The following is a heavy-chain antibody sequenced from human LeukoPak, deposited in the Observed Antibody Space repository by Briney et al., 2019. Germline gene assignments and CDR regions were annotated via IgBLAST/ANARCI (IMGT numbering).Heavy chain of an antibody. CDR2: IYSGGST. CDR1: GFTVSSNY. CDR3: ARERKDSGSFPPYYYYYYMDV. Sequence: GGSLRLSCAASGFTVSSNYMSWVRQAPGKGLEWVSVIYSGGSTYYADSVKGRFTISRDNSENTLYLQMNSLRAEDTAVCYCARERKDSGSFPPYYYYYYMDVWGKGTTVTISS. V-gene: IGHV3-66*01. D-gene: IGHD1-26*01. J-gene: IGHJ6*03.